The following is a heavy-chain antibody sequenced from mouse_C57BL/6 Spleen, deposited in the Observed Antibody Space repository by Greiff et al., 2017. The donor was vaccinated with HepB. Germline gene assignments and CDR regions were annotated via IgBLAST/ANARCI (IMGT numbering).Heavy chain of an antibody. CDR1: GYTFTSYT. Sequence: QVQLKESGAELARPGASVKMSCKASGYTFTSYTMHWVKQRPGQGLEWIGYINPSSGYTKYNQKFKDKATLTADKSSSTAYMQLSSLTSEDSAVYYCARGATDAMDYWGQGTSVTVSS. CDR2: INPSSGYT. CDR3: ARGATDAMDY. J-gene: IGHJ4*01. V-gene: IGHV1-4*01. D-gene: IGHD3-1*01.